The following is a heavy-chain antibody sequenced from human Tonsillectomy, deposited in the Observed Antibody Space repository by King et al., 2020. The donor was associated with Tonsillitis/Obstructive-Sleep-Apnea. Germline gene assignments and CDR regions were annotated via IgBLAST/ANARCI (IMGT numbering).Heavy chain of an antibody. V-gene: IGHV4-59*01. J-gene: IGHJ4*02. CDR1: GGSISSYY. D-gene: IGHD6-13*01. CDR2: IYYSGST. CDR3: ARDTGIAAAGRYYFDY. Sequence: LQLQESGPGLVKPSETLSLTCTVSGGSISSYYWSWIRQPPGKGLEWIGYIYYSGSTNYNPSLKSRVTISVDTSKNQFSLKLSSVTAADTAVQYCARDTGIAAAGRYYFDYWGQGTLVTVSS.